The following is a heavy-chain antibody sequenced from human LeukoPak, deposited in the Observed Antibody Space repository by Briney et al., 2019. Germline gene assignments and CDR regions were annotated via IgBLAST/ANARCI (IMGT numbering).Heavy chain of an antibody. CDR1: GFTFSSYA. D-gene: IGHD3-3*01. CDR3: ARGGSDFWSGFGY. CDR2: ISSSSSYI. Sequence: GGSLRLSCAASGFTFSSYAMSWVRQAPGKGLEWVSSISSSSSYIYYADSVKGRFTISRDNAKNSLYLQMNSLRAEDTAVYYCARGGSDFWSGFGYWGQGTLVTVSS. J-gene: IGHJ4*02. V-gene: IGHV3-21*01.